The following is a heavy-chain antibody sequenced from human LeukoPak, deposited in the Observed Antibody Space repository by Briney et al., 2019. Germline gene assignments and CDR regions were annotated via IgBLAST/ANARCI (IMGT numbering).Heavy chain of an antibody. J-gene: IGHJ4*02. CDR1: GFTFSSYG. V-gene: IGHV3-30*18. CDR3: AKGLDTNWRKYYFDY. Sequence: PGGSLRLSCAASGFTFSSYGMHWVRQAPGKGLEWVAVISYDGSNKYYADSVKGRFTISRDNSKNTLYLQMNSLRAEDTAVYYCAKGLDTNWRKYYFDYWGQGTLVTVSS. CDR2: ISYDGSNK. D-gene: IGHD5/OR15-5a*01.